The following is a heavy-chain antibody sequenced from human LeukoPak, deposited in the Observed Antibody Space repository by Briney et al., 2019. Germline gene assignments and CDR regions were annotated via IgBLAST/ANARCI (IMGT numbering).Heavy chain of an antibody. J-gene: IGHJ4*02. D-gene: IGHD4-23*01. CDR2: IYYSGST. CDR3: ARDAGYGNWVVDY. CDR1: GGSISSYY. V-gene: IGHV4-59*12. Sequence: SQTLSLTCTVSGGSISSYYWSWIRQPPGKGLEWIGYIYYSGSTNYNPSLKSRVTISVDTSKNQFSLKLSSVTAADTAVYYCARDAGYGNWVVDYWGQGTLVTVSS.